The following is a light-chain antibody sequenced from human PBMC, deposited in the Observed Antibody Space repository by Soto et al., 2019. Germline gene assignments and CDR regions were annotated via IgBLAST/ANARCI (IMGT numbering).Light chain of an antibody. CDR2: RSN. J-gene: IGLJ1*01. Sequence: QSVLIQPPSASGTPGQRVTISCSGSSSNIGTNYVYWYQQLPGAAPKLLIYRSNQRPSGVPDRFSGSKSGTSASLAISGLRSEDEADYYCAAWDDSLSGPLFVFGTGTKLTVL. CDR3: AAWDDSLSGPLFV. V-gene: IGLV1-47*01. CDR1: SSNIGTNY.